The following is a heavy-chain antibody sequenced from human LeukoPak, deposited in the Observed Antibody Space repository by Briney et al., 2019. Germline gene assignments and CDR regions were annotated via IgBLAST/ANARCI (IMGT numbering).Heavy chain of an antibody. CDR3: ARDRGWELLTSAFDI. Sequence: ASVKVSCKASGGTFSSYAISWVRQAPGQGLEWMGWINPNSGGTNSAQKFQGRVTMTRDMSISAAYMELSRLRSDDTAVYYCARDRGWELLTSAFDIWGQGTMVAVSS. CDR2: INPNSGGT. J-gene: IGHJ3*02. V-gene: IGHV1-2*02. D-gene: IGHD1-26*01. CDR1: GGTFSSYA.